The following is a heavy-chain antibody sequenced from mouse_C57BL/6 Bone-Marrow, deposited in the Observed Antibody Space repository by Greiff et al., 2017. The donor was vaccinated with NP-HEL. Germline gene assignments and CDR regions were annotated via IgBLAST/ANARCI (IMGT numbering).Heavy chain of an antibody. D-gene: IGHD1-1*01. V-gene: IGHV1-75*01. CDR1: GYTFTDYY. J-gene: IGHJ1*03. CDR2: IFPGSGST. CDR3: ARRTYYYGSPWYFDV. Sequence: QVQLQQSGPELVKPGASVKISCKASGYTFTDYYINWVKQRPGQGLEWIGWIFPGSGSTYYNEKFKGKATLTVDKSSSTAYMLLSSLTSEDSAVYFCARRTYYYGSPWYFDVWGTGTTVTVSS.